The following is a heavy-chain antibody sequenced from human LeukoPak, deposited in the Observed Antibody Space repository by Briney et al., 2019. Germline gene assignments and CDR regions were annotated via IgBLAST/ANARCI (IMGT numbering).Heavy chain of an antibody. J-gene: IGHJ5*02. V-gene: IGHV1-69*13. Sequence: GASVKVSCKASGGTFSSYAISWVRQAPGQGLEWMGGIIPIFGTANYAQKFQGRVTITADESTSTAYMELSSLRSEDTAVYYCASSRDPTGSSPVEYWFDPWGQGTLVTVSS. CDR3: ASSRDPTGSSPVEYWFDP. D-gene: IGHD3-10*01. CDR2: IIPIFGTA. CDR1: GGTFSSYA.